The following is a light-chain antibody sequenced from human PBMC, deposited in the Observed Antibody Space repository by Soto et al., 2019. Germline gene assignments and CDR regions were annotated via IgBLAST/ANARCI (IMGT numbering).Light chain of an antibody. CDR2: DAS. J-gene: IGKJ1*01. CDR3: QQHNSSPWT. Sequence: MQMTQSPSTLSASVGDRVTMTCRASQSISDWLAWFQQKPGKAPKVLIYDASTLESGVPSRFSGSGSGTEFTLTISSLQPEDSATYYCQQHNSSPWTFGQRTKVDI. V-gene: IGKV1-5*01. CDR1: QSISDW.